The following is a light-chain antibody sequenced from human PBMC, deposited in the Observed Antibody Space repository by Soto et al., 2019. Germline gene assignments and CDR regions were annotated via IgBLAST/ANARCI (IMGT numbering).Light chain of an antibody. J-gene: IGKJ1*01. V-gene: IGKV3-15*01. Sequence: ETLMTQSPATLSVSPGARATLYCRASQTISNSLAWYHQKPGQAPRLLIFGASPRATGVPVRFSGSGSGTLFTLTISSLQSEDFGVYYCQQYNKWPWTFGQGTKVDIK. CDR2: GAS. CDR1: QTISNS. CDR3: QQYNKWPWT.